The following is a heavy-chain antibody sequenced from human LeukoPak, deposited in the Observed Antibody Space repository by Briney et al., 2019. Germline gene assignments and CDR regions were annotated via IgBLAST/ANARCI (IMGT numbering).Heavy chain of an antibody. D-gene: IGHD1-26*01. Sequence: GGSLRLSCAASGFTFANSWMAWVRQAPGKGLEWVANIKQDGSTKHYADSLKGQFTISRDNPKNSLFLQMNNLRADDTAIYYCTRDTIGSLDYWGQGILVTVAS. J-gene: IGHJ4*02. CDR3: TRDTIGSLDY. CDR1: GFTFANSW. CDR2: IKQDGSTK. V-gene: IGHV3-7*01.